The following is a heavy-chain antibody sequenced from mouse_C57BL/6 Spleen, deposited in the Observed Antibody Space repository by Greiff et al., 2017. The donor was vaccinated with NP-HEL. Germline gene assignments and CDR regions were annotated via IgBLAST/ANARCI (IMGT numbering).Heavy chain of an antibody. CDR3: AREGYSNYVGWFAY. D-gene: IGHD2-5*01. CDR1: GYTFTSYW. V-gene: IGHV1-55*01. Sequence: VQLQQPGAELVKPGASVKMSCKASGYTFTSYWITWVKQRPGQGLEWIGNIYPGSGGTNYNEKFKSKATLTVDTSSSTAYMQLSSLTSEDSAVYYCAREGYSNYVGWFAYWGQGTLVTVSA. J-gene: IGHJ3*01. CDR2: IYPGSGGT.